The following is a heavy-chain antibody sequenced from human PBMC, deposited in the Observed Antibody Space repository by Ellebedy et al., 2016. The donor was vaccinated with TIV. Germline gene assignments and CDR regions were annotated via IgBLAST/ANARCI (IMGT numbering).Heavy chain of an antibody. V-gene: IGHV3-23*01. D-gene: IGHD3-22*01. CDR2: ISGSGGST. J-gene: IGHJ3*02. Sequence: GESLKISCAASGFTFSSYAMSWVRQAPGKGLEWVSAISGSGGSTYYADSVKGRFTISRDNSKNTLYLQMNSLRAEDTAVYYCAKAGGYYYDRNAFDIWGQGTMVTVSS. CDR1: GFTFSSYA. CDR3: AKAGGYYYDRNAFDI.